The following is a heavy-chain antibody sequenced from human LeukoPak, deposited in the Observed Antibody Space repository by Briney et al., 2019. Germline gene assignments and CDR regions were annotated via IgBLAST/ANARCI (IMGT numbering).Heavy chain of an antibody. CDR2: INPNSGNT. CDR3: ARAIAPTPSYYDILTGYLKPRYYYYYMDV. CDR1: GYTFTSYD. V-gene: IGHV1-8*01. Sequence: ASVKVSCKAAGYTFTSYDINWVRQATGQGLEWKGWINPNSGNTGYAQKFQGRVTMTMTTAISTAYMELGSLRSEDSAVYYCARAIAPTPSYYDILTGYLKPRYYYYYMDVWGKGTTVTISS. D-gene: IGHD3-9*01. J-gene: IGHJ6*03.